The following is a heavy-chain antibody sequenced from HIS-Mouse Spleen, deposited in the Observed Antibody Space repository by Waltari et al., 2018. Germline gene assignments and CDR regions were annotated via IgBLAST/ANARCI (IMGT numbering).Heavy chain of an antibody. D-gene: IGHD1-1*01. Sequence: QVQLVESGGGVVQPGRSLRLSCAAAGFTFSSYGMHWVRQAPGKGLEWVAVISYDGSNKYYADSVKGRFTISRDNSKNTLYLQMNSLRAEDTAVYYCAKDLPGAFDYWGQGTLVTVSS. CDR3: AKDLPGAFDY. CDR1: GFTFSSYG. V-gene: IGHV3-30*18. CDR2: ISYDGSNK. J-gene: IGHJ4*02.